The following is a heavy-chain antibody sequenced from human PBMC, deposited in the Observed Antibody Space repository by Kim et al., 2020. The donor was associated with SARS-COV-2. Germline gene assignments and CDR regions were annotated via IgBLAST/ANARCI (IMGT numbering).Heavy chain of an antibody. CDR1: GFTFSSYA. J-gene: IGHJ4*02. V-gene: IGHV3-23*03. Sequence: GGSLRLSCAASGFTFSSYAMSWVRQAPGKGLEWVSVIYSGGSSTYYADSVKGRFTISRDNSKNTLYLQMNSLRAEDTAVYYCSKGSRDPYYFDYWGQGTL. D-gene: IGHD2-21*01. CDR2: IYSGGSST. CDR3: SKGSRDPYYFDY.